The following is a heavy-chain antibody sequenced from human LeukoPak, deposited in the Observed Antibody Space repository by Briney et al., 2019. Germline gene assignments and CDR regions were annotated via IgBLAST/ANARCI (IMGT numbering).Heavy chain of an antibody. CDR1: GFSFSIYW. Sequence: PGGSLRLSCAASGFSFSIYWMHWVRHAPGRGLVWVSRLNSDGGGETYADFVKGRFTISRDNAKNSLYLQMNRLSAEDTAVYFCARSSYPLHFDDWGQGTLVTVSS. J-gene: IGHJ4*02. CDR3: ARSSYPLHFDD. CDR2: LNSDGGGE. V-gene: IGHV3-74*01.